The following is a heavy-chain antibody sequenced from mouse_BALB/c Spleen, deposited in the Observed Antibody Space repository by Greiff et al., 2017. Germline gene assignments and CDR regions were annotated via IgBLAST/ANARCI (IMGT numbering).Heavy chain of an antibody. J-gene: IGHJ4*01. Sequence: EVMLVESGGGLVQPKGSLKLSCAASGFTFNTYAMNWVRQAPGKGLEWVARIRSKSNNYATYYADSVKDRFTISRDDSQSMLYLQMNNLKTEDTAMYYCVSERREDMGYYYAMDYWGQGTSVTVSS. CDR2: IRSKSNNYAT. CDR3: VSERREDMGYYYAMDY. CDR1: GFTFNTYA. V-gene: IGHV10-1*02. D-gene: IGHD1-1*02.